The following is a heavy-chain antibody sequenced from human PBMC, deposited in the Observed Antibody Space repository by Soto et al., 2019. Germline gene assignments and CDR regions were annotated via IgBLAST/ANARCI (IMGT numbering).Heavy chain of an antibody. Sequence: GGSLRLSCAASGFTFSSYGMHWVRQAPGKGLEWVAVIWYDGSNKYYADSVKGRFTISRDNSKNTLHLQMNSLRAEDTAVYYCARDESLGYCSGGSCYPDAFDIWGQGTMVTVS. CDR1: GFTFSSYG. V-gene: IGHV3-33*01. CDR3: ARDESLGYCSGGSCYPDAFDI. CDR2: IWYDGSNK. D-gene: IGHD2-15*01. J-gene: IGHJ3*02.